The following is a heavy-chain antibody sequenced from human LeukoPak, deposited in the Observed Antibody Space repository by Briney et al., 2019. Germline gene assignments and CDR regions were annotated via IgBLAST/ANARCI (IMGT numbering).Heavy chain of an antibody. CDR3: ARVDRNYYDFWSGYSGNIDY. J-gene: IGHJ4*02. CDR1: GYTSTGYY. D-gene: IGHD3-3*01. V-gene: IGHV1-2*02. Sequence: ASVKVSCKASGYTSTGYYMDCVCQAPGQRLEWMVWINTNSGGTNYAQKFQGRVTMTRDTSIGTAYMELSRLRSDDTAVYYCARVDRNYYDFWSGYSGNIDYWGQGTLVTVSS. CDR2: INTNSGGT.